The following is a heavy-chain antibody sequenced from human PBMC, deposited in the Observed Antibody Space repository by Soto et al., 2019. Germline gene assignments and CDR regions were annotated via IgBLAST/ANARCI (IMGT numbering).Heavy chain of an antibody. Sequence: GGSLRLSCAASGFTFSSYGMHWVRQAPGKGLEWVAVIWYDGSNKYYADSVKGRVTITRDTSASTAYMELSSLRSEDTAVYYCARVKYYYDSSGPIGYWGQGTLVTVSS. CDR2: IWYDGSNK. CDR1: GFTFSSYG. CDR3: ARVKYYYDSSGPIGY. J-gene: IGHJ4*02. D-gene: IGHD3-22*01. V-gene: IGHV3-33*01.